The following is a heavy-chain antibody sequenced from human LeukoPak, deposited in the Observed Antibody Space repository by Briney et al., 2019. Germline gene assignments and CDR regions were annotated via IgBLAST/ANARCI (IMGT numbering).Heavy chain of an antibody. J-gene: IGHJ4*02. D-gene: IGHD3-22*01. CDR2: HSGSGKTI. V-gene: IGHV3-48*03. CDR3: ARGSIYYDSSGDCDY. CDR1: GLSFENYV. Sequence: RESLRLSCVGSGLSFENYVLSWVRQAPGKGLVWVAAHSGSGKTIYYADSVKGRFTISRDNAKNSLYLQMNSLRAEDTAVYYCARGSIYYDSSGDCDYWGQGTLVTVST.